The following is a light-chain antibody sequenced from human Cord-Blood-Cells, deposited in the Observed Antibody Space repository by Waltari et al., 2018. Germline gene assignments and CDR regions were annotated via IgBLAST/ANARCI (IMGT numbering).Light chain of an antibody. CDR1: SSDVGGYNY. CDR2: EVS. Sequence: QSALTQPPSASGSPGQSVTTPCTGTSSDVGGYNYVSRYQQHPGKAPKLMIYEVSKRPSGVPDRFSGSKSGNTASLTVSGLQAEDEADYYCSSYAGSNNWVFGGGTKLTVL. J-gene: IGLJ3*02. V-gene: IGLV2-8*01. CDR3: SSYAGSNNWV.